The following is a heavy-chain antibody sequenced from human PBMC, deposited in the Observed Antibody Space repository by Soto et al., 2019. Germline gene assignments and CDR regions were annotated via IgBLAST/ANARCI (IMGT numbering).Heavy chain of an antibody. Sequence: GGSLRLSCAVWGLTVSSNYMSWVRQAPGKGLEWVSIIYSAGSTYYADSVKGRFTISRDNSKNTVYLQMNSLRAEDTAVYYCARVFTDTAKVFDYWGQGTLVTVSS. V-gene: IGHV3-53*01. J-gene: IGHJ4*02. CDR1: GLTVSSNY. D-gene: IGHD5-18*01. CDR3: ARVFTDTAKVFDY. CDR2: IYSAGST.